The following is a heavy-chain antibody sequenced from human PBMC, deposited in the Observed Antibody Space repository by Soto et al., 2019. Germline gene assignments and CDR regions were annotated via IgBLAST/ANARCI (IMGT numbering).Heavy chain of an antibody. V-gene: IGHV3-21*01. Sequence: PGGSLRLSCAASGFTFSSYSMNWVRQAPGKGLEWVSSISSSSSYIYYADSVKGRFTISRDNAKNSLYLQMNSLRAEDTSVYYCARDTYYDFWSGYLPSSTVDFFDYWGQGTLVTVSS. CDR1: GFTFSSYS. J-gene: IGHJ4*02. D-gene: IGHD3-3*01. CDR3: ARDTYYDFWSGYLPSSTVDFFDY. CDR2: ISSSSSYI.